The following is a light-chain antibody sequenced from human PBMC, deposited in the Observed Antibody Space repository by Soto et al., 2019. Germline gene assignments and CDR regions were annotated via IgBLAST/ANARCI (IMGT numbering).Light chain of an antibody. CDR3: TSYTTSSTWV. J-gene: IGLJ3*02. Sequence: QSALTQPASVSGSPGQSITISCTGTSSDVGGYNYVSWYQHHPGKAPKVMIYEVSNRPSGVSNRFSGSKSGNTASLTISGLQAEDEADYDCTSYTTSSTWVFGGGTKVTVL. V-gene: IGLV2-14*01. CDR1: SSDVGGYNY. CDR2: EVS.